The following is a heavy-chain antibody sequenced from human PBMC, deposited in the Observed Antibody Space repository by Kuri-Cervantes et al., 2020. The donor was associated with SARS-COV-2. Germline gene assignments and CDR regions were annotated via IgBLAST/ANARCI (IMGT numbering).Heavy chain of an antibody. Sequence: SETLSLTCTVSGGSISSYYWNWIRQSPSRGLEWLGRTYYRSKWYNDYAVSVKSRITINPDTSKNQFSLQLNSVTPEDTAVYYCARDIVVVPAASPLYYYYMDVWGKGTTVTVSS. J-gene: IGHJ6*03. D-gene: IGHD2-2*01. CDR3: ARDIVVVPAASPLYYYYMDV. CDR2: TYYRSKWYN. CDR1: GGSISSYY. V-gene: IGHV6-1*01.